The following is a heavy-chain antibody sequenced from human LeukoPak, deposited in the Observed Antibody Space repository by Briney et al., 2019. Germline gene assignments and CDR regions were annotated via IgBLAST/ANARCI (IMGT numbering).Heavy chain of an antibody. CDR1: GFTFSDSG. CDR3: ATSIERSTWGSHALDF. Sequence: GTSLRLSCTGSGFTFSDSGMHWVRQATGKGLEWIAILSYDGSLKYYADSVKGRFTISRDNSKNTLYLQMNSLRVEDTAVYYCATSIERSTWGSHALDFWGQGTLVTVSS. J-gene: IGHJ4*02. D-gene: IGHD3-16*01. CDR2: LSYDGSLK. V-gene: IGHV3-30*01.